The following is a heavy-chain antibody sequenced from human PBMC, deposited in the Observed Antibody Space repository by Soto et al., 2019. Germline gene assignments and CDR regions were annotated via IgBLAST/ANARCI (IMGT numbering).Heavy chain of an antibody. CDR1: GFTFSSYA. CDR2: ISGSGGST. J-gene: IGHJ4*02. D-gene: IGHD6-19*01. V-gene: IGHV3-23*01. Sequence: EVQLLESGGGLVQPGGSLRLSCAASGFTFSSYAMSWVRQAPGKGLEWVSAISGSGGSTYYADSVKGRFTIARDNSKNTLYLQMNSLRADDTAVYYWAKGSSGWYERVDYWGQGTLVTVSS. CDR3: AKGSSGWYERVDY.